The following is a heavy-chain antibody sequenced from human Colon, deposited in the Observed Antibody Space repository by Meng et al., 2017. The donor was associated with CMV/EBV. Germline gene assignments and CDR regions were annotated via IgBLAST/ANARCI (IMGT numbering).Heavy chain of an antibody. CDR2: INSDGSST. Sequence: GESLKISCAASGFTFSSYWMHWVRQAPGKGLVWVSRINSDGSSTSYADSVKGRFTISRDNAKNTLYLQMNSLRAEDTAVYYCAKGEGRPWELPDSWGQGTLVTVSS. CDR3: AKGEGRPWELPDS. J-gene: IGHJ4*02. CDR1: GFTFSSYW. V-gene: IGHV3-74*01. D-gene: IGHD1-26*01.